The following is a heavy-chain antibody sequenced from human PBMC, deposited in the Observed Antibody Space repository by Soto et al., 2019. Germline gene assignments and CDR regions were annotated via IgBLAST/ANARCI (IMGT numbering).Heavy chain of an antibody. J-gene: IGHJ6*01. CDR3: ASYDIPGIAVSTYGMDV. D-gene: IGHD6-19*01. CDR2: IWYDGSNE. Sequence: GGSLRLSCAASGFTFGTTDMSWVRQAPGKGLEWVAVIWYDGSNEYYADSVKGRFTISKDNSKSKLYLQMNSLRAEDTAVYYCASYDIPGIAVSTYGMDVWCQGTTVTVSS. V-gene: IGHV3-33*08. CDR1: GFTFGTTD.